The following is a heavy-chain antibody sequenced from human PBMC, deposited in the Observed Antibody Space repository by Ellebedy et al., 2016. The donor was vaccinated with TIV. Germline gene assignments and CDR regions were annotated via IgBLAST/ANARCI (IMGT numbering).Heavy chain of an antibody. V-gene: IGHV4-61*02. CDR1: GGSISSGSYY. Sequence: SKTLSLTXTASGGSISSGSYYWSWVRQPAGKGLEWIGRISSGGTSYNPSLRSRVTMSVDTSKNQFSLRLTSVMAADAAVYYCARGHNWFDLWGQGTLVIVSS. CDR3: ARGHNWFDL. J-gene: IGHJ5*02. CDR2: ISSGGT.